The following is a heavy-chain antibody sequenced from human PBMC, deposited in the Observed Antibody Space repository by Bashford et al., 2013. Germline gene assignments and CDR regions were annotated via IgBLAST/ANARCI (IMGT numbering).Heavy chain of an antibody. D-gene: IGHD6-13*01. Sequence: VRQAPGKGLEWVSSISHSGSSTFYADSVKGRFTISRDNSKNTLHLQMNSLKTEDTAVYYCTRRSWFDYWGQGTLVTVSS. V-gene: IGHV3-23*01. CDR2: ISHSGSST. CDR3: TRRSWFDY. J-gene: IGHJ4*02.